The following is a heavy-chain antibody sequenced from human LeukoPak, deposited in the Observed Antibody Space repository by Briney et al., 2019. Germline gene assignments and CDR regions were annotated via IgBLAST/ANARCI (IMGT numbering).Heavy chain of an antibody. Sequence: SQTLSLTCAVSGGSISSGGYSWSWIRQPPGKGLEWIGNIYHSGSTYYNPSLKSRVTISVDTSKNQFSLKLSSVTAADTAVYYCAGALNWMDAFDIWGQGTMVTVSS. CDR1: GGSISSGGYS. V-gene: IGHV4-30-2*01. J-gene: IGHJ3*02. D-gene: IGHD1-1*01. CDR2: IYHSGST. CDR3: AGALNWMDAFDI.